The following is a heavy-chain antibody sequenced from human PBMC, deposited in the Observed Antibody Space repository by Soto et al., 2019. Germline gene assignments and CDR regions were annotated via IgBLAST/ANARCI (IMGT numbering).Heavy chain of an antibody. CDR1: GYTVTNFC. V-gene: IGHV1-18*01. CDR2: ISGNNVDT. J-gene: IGHJ5*02. Sequence: ALVKVSGEASGYTVTNFCIDWVRQLPGQGLEWMGWISGNNVDTDYAQNLQGRVILTTDTSTTTAYTEIRSLTYQHTPTYYCARDFQTWVQGTLVTVSS. CDR3: ARDFQT.